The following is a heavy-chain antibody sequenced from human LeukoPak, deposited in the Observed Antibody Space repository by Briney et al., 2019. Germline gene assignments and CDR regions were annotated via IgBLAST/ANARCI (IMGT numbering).Heavy chain of an antibody. CDR2: INHSGST. J-gene: IGHJ4*02. V-gene: IGHV4-34*01. CDR1: GGSFSGYY. Sequence: KPSETLSLTCAVYGGSFSGYYWSWIRQPPGKGLEWIGEINHSGSTNYNPSLKSRVTISVDTSKNQFSLKLSSVTAADTAVYYCARHGGSYSPYYFDYWGQGTLVTVSS. D-gene: IGHD1-26*01. CDR3: ARHGGSYSPYYFDY.